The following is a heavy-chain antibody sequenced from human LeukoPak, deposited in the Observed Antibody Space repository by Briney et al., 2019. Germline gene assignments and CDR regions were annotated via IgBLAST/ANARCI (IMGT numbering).Heavy chain of an antibody. D-gene: IGHD6-6*01. Sequence: KPSETLSLTCTVSGGSINKYYWSWIRQSPGKGLEWLGYVHDSAGTNYNPSLKSRVTISVDTSKNQFSLKLSSVTAADTAVYYCATIWYSSSSPWFDPWGQGTLVTVSS. CDR3: ATIWYSSSSPWFDP. J-gene: IGHJ5*02. V-gene: IGHV4-59*12. CDR1: GGSINKYY. CDR2: VHDSAGT.